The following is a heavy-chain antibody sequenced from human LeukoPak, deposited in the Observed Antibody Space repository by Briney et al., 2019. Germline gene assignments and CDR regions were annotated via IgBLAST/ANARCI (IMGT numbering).Heavy chain of an antibody. D-gene: IGHD3-3*01. CDR3: ARSFADVFSYTY. Sequence: GESLKISCKASGYTFNAYWIGWVRQMPGKGLEWMGIIFPGDSDTRYSPTFQGQVTISVDKSISTAYLQWTSLKATDTAIYYCARSFADVFSYTYWGQGTLVTVSS. CDR1: GYTFNAYW. J-gene: IGHJ4*02. CDR2: IFPGDSDT. V-gene: IGHV5-51*01.